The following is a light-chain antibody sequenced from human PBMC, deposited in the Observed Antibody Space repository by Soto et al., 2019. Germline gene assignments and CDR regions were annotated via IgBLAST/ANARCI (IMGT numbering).Light chain of an antibody. V-gene: IGKV1-5*01. Sequence: DIQITQSSSTLSASVGDRVTITCRATQSIRSWLACYQQKPPKAPPLLLYAASTLQSGVPPRFSGSGSATDFTLPTSCLQSEDFATYYCQQYYSYPPFFGPGTKVEIK. CDR2: AAS. J-gene: IGKJ3*01. CDR1: QSIRSW. CDR3: QQYYSYPPF.